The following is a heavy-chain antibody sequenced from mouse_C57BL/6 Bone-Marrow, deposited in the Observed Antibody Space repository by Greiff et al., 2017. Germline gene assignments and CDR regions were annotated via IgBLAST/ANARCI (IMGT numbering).Heavy chain of an antibody. CDR1: GYTFTNYW. V-gene: IGHV1-63*01. D-gene: IGHD1-1*01. CDR3: ARRAVVADYYAMDD. Sequence: QVQLQQSGAELVRPGTSVKMSCKASGYTFTNYWIGWAKQRPGHGLEWIGDIYPGGGYTNYNEKFKGKATLTADKSSSTAYMQFSSLTSEDSAIYYCARRAVVADYYAMDDWGQGTSVTVSS. CDR2: IYPGGGYT. J-gene: IGHJ4*01.